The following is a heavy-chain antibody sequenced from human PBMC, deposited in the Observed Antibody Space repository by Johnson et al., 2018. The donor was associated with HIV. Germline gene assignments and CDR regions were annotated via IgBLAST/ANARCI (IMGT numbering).Heavy chain of an antibody. Sequence: VQLVESGGGLVQAGESLTLSCVASGFTFSHAWMSWVRQAPGKGLEWVANIKHDGSNKYYADSVKGLFTISRDNSKNTLYLQMNSLRAEDTAVYYCAKDGPPFDIWGQGTMVTVSS. CDR3: AKDGPPFDI. CDR2: IKHDGSNK. V-gene: IGHV3-7*03. CDR1: GFTFSHAW. J-gene: IGHJ3*02.